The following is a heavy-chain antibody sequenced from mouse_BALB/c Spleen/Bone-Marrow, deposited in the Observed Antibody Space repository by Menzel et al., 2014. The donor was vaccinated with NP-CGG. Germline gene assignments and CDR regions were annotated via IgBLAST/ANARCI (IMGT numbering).Heavy chain of an antibody. V-gene: IGHV1S41*01. J-gene: IGHJ4*01. Sequence: DLVKPGASVKLSCKASGYTFTSYWINWIKRRPGQGLEWIGRIAPGSGSTYYDEMFKGKATLTLDTSSSTAYIQLSSLSSEDSAVYFCARSYYGRAMDYWCQGASVTVSS. CDR3: ARSYYGRAMDY. CDR1: GYTFTSYW. CDR2: IAPGSGST. D-gene: IGHD1-1*01.